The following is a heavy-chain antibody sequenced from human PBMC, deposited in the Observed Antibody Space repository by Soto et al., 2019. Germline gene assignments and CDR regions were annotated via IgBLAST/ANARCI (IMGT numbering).Heavy chain of an antibody. CDR1: GGTFSSNA. CDR3: AVAPPGHYYGMDV. CDR2: IIPIFGTA. Sequence: LSCKESGGTFSSNARSWVRQAPGQGLEWMGGIIPIFGTAKYSQKFQGRVTITRDTSASTAYMELSSLKSEDTAVYYCAVAPPGHYYGMDVWGQGTTVTVSS. D-gene: IGHD7-27*01. V-gene: IGHV1-69*05. J-gene: IGHJ6*02.